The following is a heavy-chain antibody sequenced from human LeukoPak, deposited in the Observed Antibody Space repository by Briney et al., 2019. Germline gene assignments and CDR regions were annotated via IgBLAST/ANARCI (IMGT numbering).Heavy chain of an antibody. CDR2: INPKSRGT. J-gene: IGHJ4*02. CDR1: EYTFTGYY. V-gene: IGHV1-2*02. D-gene: IGHD3-22*01. CDR3: ARGASLTYYYDSSGFFSFDY. Sequence: GASVKVSCKASEYTFTGYYIHWVRQAPGQGLEWVGWINPKSRGTDYAQKFRGRVTLTRDKPISTVYMELNALRSDDTAVYYCARGASLTYYYDSSGFFSFDYWGQGTLVTVSS.